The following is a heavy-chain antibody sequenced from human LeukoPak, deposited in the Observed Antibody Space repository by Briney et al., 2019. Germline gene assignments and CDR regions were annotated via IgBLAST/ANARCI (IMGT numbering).Heavy chain of an antibody. CDR3: ARAEWELPYFDY. Sequence: GGSLRLSCAASGSTFSSYSMNWVRQAPGKGLEWVSSISSSSSYIYYADSVKGRFTISRDNAKNSLYLQMNSLRAEDTAVYYCARAEWELPYFDYWGQGTLVTVSS. D-gene: IGHD1-26*01. J-gene: IGHJ4*02. CDR1: GSTFSSYS. V-gene: IGHV3-21*01. CDR2: ISSSSSYI.